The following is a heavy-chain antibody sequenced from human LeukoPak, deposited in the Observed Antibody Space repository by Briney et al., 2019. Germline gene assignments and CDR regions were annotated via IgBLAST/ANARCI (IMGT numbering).Heavy chain of an antibody. CDR1: GGTFSSYA. CDR3: ARRAYCGGDCYGYFDY. V-gene: IGHV5-51*01. CDR2: IYPGDSDT. J-gene: IGHJ4*02. Sequence: ASVKVSCKASGGTFSSYAISWVRQMPGKGLEWMGIIYPGDSDTRYSPSFQGQVTISADKSISTAYLQWSSLKASDTAMYYCARRAYCGGDCYGYFDYWGQGTLVTVSS. D-gene: IGHD2-21*02.